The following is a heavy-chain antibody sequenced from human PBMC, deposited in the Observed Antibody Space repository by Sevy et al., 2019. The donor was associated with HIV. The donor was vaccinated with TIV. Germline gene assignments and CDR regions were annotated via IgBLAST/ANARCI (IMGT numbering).Heavy chain of an antibody. CDR3: ARDAGSGWQKYFQQ. CDR2: ISDTSGYI. V-gene: IGHV3-21*06. D-gene: IGHD6-19*01. CDR1: GVSLNTYS. J-gene: IGHJ1*01. Sequence: GGSLRLSCAASGVSLNTYSMNWVRQAPGKGLEWVSSISDTSGYIFYADSLKGRLTISRDNARNSLYFRMNSLRAEDTAVYYCARDAGSGWQKYFQQWGQGTLVTVSS.